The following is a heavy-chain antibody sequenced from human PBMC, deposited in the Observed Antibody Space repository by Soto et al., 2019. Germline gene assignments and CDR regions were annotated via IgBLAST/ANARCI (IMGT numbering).Heavy chain of an antibody. V-gene: IGHV4-4*07. J-gene: IGHJ5*02. D-gene: IGHD1-1*01. Sequence: SETLSLTXTVSGASISGFYWSWIRKSAGKGLEWIGRIYATGTTDYNPSLKSRVMMSVDTSKKQFSLKLRSVTAADTAVYYCVRDGTKTLRDWFDPWGQGMSVTVSS. CDR2: IYATGTT. CDR1: GASISGFY. CDR3: VRDGTKTLRDWFDP.